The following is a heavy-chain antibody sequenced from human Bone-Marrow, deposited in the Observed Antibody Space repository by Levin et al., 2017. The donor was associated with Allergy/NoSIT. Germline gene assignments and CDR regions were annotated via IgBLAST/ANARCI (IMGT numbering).Heavy chain of an antibody. CDR1: GFTFNNYD. J-gene: IGHJ4*02. Sequence: PGGSLRLSCAASGFTFNNYDIHWVRQAPGKGLEWVAVISFDGTNKYYADSVKGRFTISRDNSKNTLYLEMNSLSAEDTAVYYCAKQGHDSSGYYTGYFFDYWGQGTLVTVSS. D-gene: IGHD3-22*01. V-gene: IGHV3-30*18. CDR2: ISFDGTNK. CDR3: AKQGHDSSGYYTGYFFDY.